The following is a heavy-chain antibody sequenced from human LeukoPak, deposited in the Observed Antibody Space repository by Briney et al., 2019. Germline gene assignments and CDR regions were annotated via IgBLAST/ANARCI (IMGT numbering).Heavy chain of an antibody. V-gene: IGHV4-39*01. J-gene: IGHJ4*02. CDR1: GGSISSSSYY. CDR2: IYYSGGT. D-gene: IGHD2-8*01. Sequence: SETLSLTCTVSGGSISSSSYYWGWIRQPPGKGLEWIGSIYYSGGTYYNPSLKSRVTISVDTSKNQFSLKLSSVTAAGTAVYYCATPYCTNGVCPIHYWGQGTLVTVSS. CDR3: ATPYCTNGVCPIHY.